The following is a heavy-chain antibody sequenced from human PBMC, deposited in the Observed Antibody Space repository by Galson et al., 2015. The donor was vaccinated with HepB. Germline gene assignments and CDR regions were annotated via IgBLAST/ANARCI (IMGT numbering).Heavy chain of an antibody. CDR3: TKEMRPRGHFFEWAIDY. J-gene: IGHJ4*01. CDR2: VSWNSDKG. V-gene: IGHV3-9*01. D-gene: IGHD3-10*01. CDR1: GLTFDDYT. Sequence: SLRLSCATSGLTFDDYTFNWVRQRPGKGLEWVSSVSWNSDKGAYADSVKGRFTISRDSATNSIYLEMTSLRAEDTALYHCTKEMRPRGHFFEWAIDYGGHGTLVTVSS.